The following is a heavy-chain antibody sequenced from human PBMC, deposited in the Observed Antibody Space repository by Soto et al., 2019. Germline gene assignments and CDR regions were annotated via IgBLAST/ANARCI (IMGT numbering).Heavy chain of an antibody. J-gene: IGHJ4*02. Sequence: PSETLSLTCAVYGGTFSGYYWSFIRQPPGKGLEWIAEISHRGSTKYNPSLKSRVTISVDTSKNQFSLKLSSVTAADTAVYYCARVDDYWSQGTMVTVSS. V-gene: IGHV4-34*01. CDR2: ISHRGST. CDR1: GGTFSGYY. CDR3: ARVDDY.